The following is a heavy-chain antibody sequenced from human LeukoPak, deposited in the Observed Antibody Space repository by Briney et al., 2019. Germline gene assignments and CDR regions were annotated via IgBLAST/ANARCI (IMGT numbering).Heavy chain of an antibody. V-gene: IGHV3-30-3*01. CDR3: ARGGPTTVVTPFYYYYGMDV. Sequence: GRSLRLSCAASGFTFSSYAMHWVRQAPGKGLEWVAVISYDGSNKYYADSVKGRFTISRDNSKNTLYLQMNSLRAEDTAVHYCARGGPTTVVTPFYYYYGMDVWGQGTTVTVSS. D-gene: IGHD4-23*01. CDR1: GFTFSSYA. CDR2: ISYDGSNK. J-gene: IGHJ6*02.